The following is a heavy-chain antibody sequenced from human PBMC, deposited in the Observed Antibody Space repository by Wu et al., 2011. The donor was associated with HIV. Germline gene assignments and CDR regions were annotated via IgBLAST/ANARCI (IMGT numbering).Heavy chain of an antibody. D-gene: IGHD6-19*01. CDR1: FTSYA. Sequence: FTSYAVELGATGPGQGLEWMGGINPLFGTTRHAQKFQDRMTITTDEAKTIVYLELDSLRFDDTAVYYCARNTDSVATSLYSLGVWGQGTTVTVSS. CDR3: ARNTDSVATSLYSLGV. V-gene: IGHV1-69*05. CDR2: INPLFGTT. J-gene: IGHJ6*02.